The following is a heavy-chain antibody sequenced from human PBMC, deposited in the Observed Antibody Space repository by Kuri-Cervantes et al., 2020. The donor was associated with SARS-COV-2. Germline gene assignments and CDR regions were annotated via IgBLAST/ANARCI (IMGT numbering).Heavy chain of an antibody. J-gene: IGHJ6*02. V-gene: IGHV3-30-3*01. CDR1: GFTFSSYA. Sequence: GESLKISCAASGFTFSSYAMHWVRQAPGKGLEWVAVISYDGSNKYYADSVKGRFTISRDNSKNTLYLQMNSLRAEDTAVYYCARRPRSGYLASYYYYGMDVWGQGTTVTVSS. CDR2: ISYDGSNK. CDR3: ARRPRSGYLASYYYYGMDV. D-gene: IGHD3-22*01.